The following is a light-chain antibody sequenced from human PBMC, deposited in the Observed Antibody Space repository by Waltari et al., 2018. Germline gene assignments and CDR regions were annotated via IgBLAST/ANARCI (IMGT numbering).Light chain of an antibody. V-gene: IGKV3-20*01. CDR2: DAS. CDR1: QSVSRT. Sequence: IVLTQSPGTLSLSPGERATFSGRASQSVSRTLAWYQQKPGQAPRLLIYDASIRATDIPDRFSGRGCGTDFSLTISRLETEEFAVYYGKKYGTRPAKFGQGTKVEVK. CDR3: KKYGTRPAK. J-gene: IGKJ1*01.